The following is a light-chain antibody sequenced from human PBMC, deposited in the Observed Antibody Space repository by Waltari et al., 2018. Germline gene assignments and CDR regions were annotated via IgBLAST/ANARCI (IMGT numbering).Light chain of an antibody. CDR3: QQGYRTPLT. Sequence: DIQMTQSPSSLSTSVGDRVTITCRASQSVSNYLNWYQQRPGKAPKLLIYAASTLQSGVPSRFGGSGSGTDFPLTISSLQPEDFATYYCQQGYRTPLTFGGGTKVDIK. CDR2: AAS. CDR1: QSVSNY. V-gene: IGKV1-39*01. J-gene: IGKJ4*01.